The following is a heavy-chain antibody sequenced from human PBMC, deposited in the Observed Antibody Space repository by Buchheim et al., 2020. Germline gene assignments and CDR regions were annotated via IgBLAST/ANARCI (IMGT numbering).Heavy chain of an antibody. D-gene: IGHD5-24*01. CDR1: GGSFSGYY. Sequence: QVQLQQWGAGLLKPSETLSLTCAVYGGSFSGYYWSWIRQPPGKGLEWIGEINHSGSTNYNPSLKSRVTISVDTSKNQFSLKLSSVTAADTAVYYCARGRDGYNYLTTYYFDYWGQGTL. V-gene: IGHV4-34*01. CDR3: ARGRDGYNYLTTYYFDY. CDR2: INHSGST. J-gene: IGHJ4*02.